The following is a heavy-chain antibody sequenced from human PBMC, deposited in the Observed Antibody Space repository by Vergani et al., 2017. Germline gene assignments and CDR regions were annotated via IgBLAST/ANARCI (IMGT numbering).Heavy chain of an antibody. V-gene: IGHV3-7*01. Sequence: EVQLVAPGGGLVQRGGSLRLSCEASGFTFSNLWMTWVRQAPGKGLEWVANIKYDGSKKNYVDSVKGRFTISRDNAKNSLYLQMNNLRVEDTAVYFCAMSRHGNTYDGYMSQFDPWGRGSLVAVSS. CDR2: IKYDGSKK. D-gene: IGHD5-18*01. CDR1: GFTFSNLW. J-gene: IGHJ5*02. CDR3: AMSRHGNTYDGYMSQFDP.